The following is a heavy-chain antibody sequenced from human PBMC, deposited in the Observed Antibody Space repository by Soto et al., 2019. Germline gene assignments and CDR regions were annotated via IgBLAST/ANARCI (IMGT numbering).Heavy chain of an antibody. D-gene: IGHD6-13*01. CDR3: AKDFTPRSWDYYFDY. CDR2: ISWNSGSI. J-gene: IGHJ4*02. V-gene: IGHV3-9*01. Sequence: EVQLVESGGGLVQPGRSLRLSCAASGFTFDDYAMHWVRQAPGKGLEWVSGISWNSGSIGYADSVKGRFTISRDNAKNSLYLQMNSLRAEDTALYYCAKDFTPRSWDYYFDYWGQGTLVTVSS. CDR1: GFTFDDYA.